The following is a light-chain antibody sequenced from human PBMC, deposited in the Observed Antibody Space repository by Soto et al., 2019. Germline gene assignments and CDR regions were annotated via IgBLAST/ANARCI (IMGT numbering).Light chain of an antibody. CDR1: QSVSSSY. V-gene: IGKV3-20*01. CDR2: AAS. J-gene: IGKJ1*01. Sequence: EIVLTQSPGTLSLSPGERDTLSCRASQSVSSSYLAWYRQKPGQAPRLLVYAASSRATGIPDRFSGSGSGTDFTLTISRLEPEDFAVYYCQQYGSSPWTFGQGTKVDIK. CDR3: QQYGSSPWT.